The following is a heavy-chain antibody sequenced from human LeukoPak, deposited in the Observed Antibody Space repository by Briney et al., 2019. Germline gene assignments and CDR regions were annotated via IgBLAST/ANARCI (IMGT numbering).Heavy chain of an antibody. V-gene: IGHV3-15*01. CDR1: GFTFSNAW. D-gene: IGHD3-16*02. J-gene: IGHJ4*02. Sequence: GGSLRLSCAASGFTFSNAWMSWVRQAPGKGLEWVGRIKSKTDGGTTDYAAPVKARFTISRDDTKNTLYLQMNSLKTEATAVYYCTSDSYFVYVWGSYRYPTVSDYAGQRRLATASS. CDR3: TSDSYFVYVWGSYRYPTVSDY. CDR2: IKSKTDGGTT.